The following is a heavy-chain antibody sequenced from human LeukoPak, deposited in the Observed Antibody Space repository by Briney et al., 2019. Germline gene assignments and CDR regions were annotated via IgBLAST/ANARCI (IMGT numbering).Heavy chain of an antibody. D-gene: IGHD6-6*01. CDR3: AREVSSSSSYYYYMDV. CDR1: GGSISSGGYY. V-gene: IGHV4-31*03. CDR2: IYYSGST. J-gene: IGHJ6*03. Sequence: SVTLSLTCTVSGGSISSGGYYWSWIRQHPGKSLKWIGYIYYSGSTYYNPSLKSRVTISVDTSKNQFSLKLSSVTAADTAVYYCAREVSSSSSYYYYMDVWGKGTTVTVSS.